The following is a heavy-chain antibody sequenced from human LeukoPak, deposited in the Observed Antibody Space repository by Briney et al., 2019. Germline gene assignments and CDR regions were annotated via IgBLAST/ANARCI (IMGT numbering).Heavy chain of an antibody. Sequence: GGSLGLSCAASGFTFSDFYMHWIRQAPGKGLEWVSSISGSSTYMYYADSLKGRFTISRDNAKNSLYLQMNSLRAEDTAVYYCARDGYYDSTLPRDYWGQGTLVTVSS. V-gene: IGHV3-21*01. CDR1: GFTFSDFY. J-gene: IGHJ4*02. CDR3: ARDGYYDSTLPRDY. D-gene: IGHD3-22*01. CDR2: ISGSSTYM.